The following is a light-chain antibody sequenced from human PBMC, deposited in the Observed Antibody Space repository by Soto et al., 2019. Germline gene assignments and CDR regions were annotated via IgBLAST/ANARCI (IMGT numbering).Light chain of an antibody. V-gene: IGKV1-5*03. CDR2: KTS. CDR1: QIISNR. J-gene: IGKJ4*02. CDR3: QHYDSYSP. Sequence: DIQMTQSPSTLSASVGDRVTITCRASQIISNRLAWYQQKPGKAPKLLIYKTSSLESGVTARFSGSGSGTEFTLTISSLQPDDFATYFCQHYDSYSPFGGGTKVEIK.